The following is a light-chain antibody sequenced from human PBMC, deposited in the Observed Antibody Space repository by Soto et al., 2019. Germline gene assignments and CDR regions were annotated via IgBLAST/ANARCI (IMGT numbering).Light chain of an antibody. J-gene: IGLJ1*01. CDR1: SSDVGAYNH. CDR3: CSFASRNTYV. Sequence: QSVLPQPASLSGSPGQSIAISCTGTSSDVGAYNHVSWYQQHPGKAPELMIFDVSNRPSGVSDRFSGSKSGSTASLTISGLQAEDEADYYCCSFASRNTYVFGSGTKVTVL. V-gene: IGLV2-14*01. CDR2: DVS.